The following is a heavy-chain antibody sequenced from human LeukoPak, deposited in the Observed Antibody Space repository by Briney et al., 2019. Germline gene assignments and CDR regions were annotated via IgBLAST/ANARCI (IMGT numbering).Heavy chain of an antibody. V-gene: IGHV3-23*01. D-gene: IGHD4-17*01. CDR1: GFTFSTYA. CDR2: ITGNGDST. J-gene: IGHJ4*02. Sequence: GGSLRLSCAASGFTFSTYAMSWVRQAPGKGVEWVSAITGNGDSTYYADSVKGRFTISRDNSKNTLYLQMNSLRAEDTAVYYCAKRTTVTTGSFDYWGQGTLVTVSS. CDR3: AKRTTVTTGSFDY.